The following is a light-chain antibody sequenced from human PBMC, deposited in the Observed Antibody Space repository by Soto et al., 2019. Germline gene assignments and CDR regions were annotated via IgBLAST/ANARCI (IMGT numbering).Light chain of an antibody. V-gene: IGLV1-40*01. J-gene: IGLJ1*01. CDR3: QSYDNSLSDYV. CDR2: GNH. Sequence: QSALTQPPSVSGAPGQRVTISYTGSSSNIGAANDVHWYQQLPGRAPTLLIYGNHNRPSGVPDRFSGSKSGTSASLAITGLQSEDEADYYCQSYDNSLSDYVFGTGTKVTVL. CDR1: SSNIGAAND.